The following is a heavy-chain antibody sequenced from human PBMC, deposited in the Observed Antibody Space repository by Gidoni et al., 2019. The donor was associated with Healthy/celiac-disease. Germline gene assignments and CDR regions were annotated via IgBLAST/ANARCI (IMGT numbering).Heavy chain of an antibody. J-gene: IGHJ4*02. CDR3: ASSCDSSGYYLF. CDR2: IYPVDSDT. Sequence: WMGIIYPVDSDTRYSPYFQGKVTISADKSISTAYLQWSSLTASDTAMYYCASSCDSSGYYLFWGQGTLVTVSS. D-gene: IGHD3-22*01. V-gene: IGHV5-51*01.